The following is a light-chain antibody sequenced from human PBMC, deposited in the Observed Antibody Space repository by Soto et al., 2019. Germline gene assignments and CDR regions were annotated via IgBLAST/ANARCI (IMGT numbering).Light chain of an antibody. CDR2: DAS. Sequence: EIVLTQSPATLSLSPGERATLFCGASQSVRSNYVAWFQQKPGLAPRLLIYDASSRATGIPDRFRGSGSGTDFTLTISRLEPEDFAVYYCQQYGSSPFTFGPGTKVDIK. CDR1: QSVRSNY. CDR3: QQYGSSPFT. J-gene: IGKJ3*01. V-gene: IGKV3D-20*01.